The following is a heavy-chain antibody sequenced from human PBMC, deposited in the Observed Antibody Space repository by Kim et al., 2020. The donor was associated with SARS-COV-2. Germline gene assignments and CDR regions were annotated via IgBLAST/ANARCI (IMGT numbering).Heavy chain of an antibody. J-gene: IGHJ6*02. V-gene: IGHV3-74*01. Sequence: GGSLRLSCAASGFSFSSYWNHWVRQAPGKGLVWVSRISSDGSSTSYADSVKGRFTISRDNAKNTVYLQMSSLRAEDTAVYYCARMGRGSNYYGMDVWGQGPTVTVSS. CDR2: ISSDGSST. CDR1: GFSFSSYW. CDR3: ARMGRGSNYYGMDV. D-gene: IGHD1-26*01.